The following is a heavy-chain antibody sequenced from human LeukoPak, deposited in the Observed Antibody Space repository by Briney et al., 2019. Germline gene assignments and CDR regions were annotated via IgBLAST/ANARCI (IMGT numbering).Heavy chain of an antibody. CDR2: ISGYNGQT. CDR1: GYTFTNYG. CDR3: VRDIALIAAAGYYFDH. D-gene: IGHD6-13*01. J-gene: IGHJ4*02. V-gene: IGHV1-18*01. Sequence: ASVKVSCKASGYTFTNYGISWVRHAPGQGREWVGWISGYNGQTISTPSLQGRLTMTTDTSTSTAHMGLTGLTSGDTAVYYCVRDIALIAAAGYYFDHWGQGTQVTVSS.